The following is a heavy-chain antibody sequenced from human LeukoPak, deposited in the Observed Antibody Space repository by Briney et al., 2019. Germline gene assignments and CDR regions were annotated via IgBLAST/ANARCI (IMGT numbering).Heavy chain of an antibody. D-gene: IGHD6-13*01. V-gene: IGHV4-30-2*01. CDR2: IYHSGST. CDR1: GGSISSGGYS. J-gene: IGHJ6*02. CDR3: ARAPGIAAASYYYGMDV. Sequence: SQTLSLTCAVSGGSISSGGYSWSWIRQPPGKGLEWIGYIYHSGSTYYNPSLKSRVTISVDRSKNQFSLKLSSVTAADTAVYYCARAPGIAAASYYYGMDVWGQGTTVTVSS.